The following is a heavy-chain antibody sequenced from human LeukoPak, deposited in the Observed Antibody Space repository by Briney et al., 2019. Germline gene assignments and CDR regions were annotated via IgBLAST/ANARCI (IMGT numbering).Heavy chain of an antibody. V-gene: IGHV1-2*02. Sequence: GASVKVSCKASGYTFTGYYMHWVRQAPGQGLEWMGWINPNSGGTNYAQKFQSRVTMTRDTSTSTAYMELSRLRSDDTAVYYCARDRIAAAGIQVDYWGQGTLVTVSS. CDR3: ARDRIAAAGIQVDY. CDR1: GYTFTGYY. D-gene: IGHD6-13*01. CDR2: INPNSGGT. J-gene: IGHJ4*02.